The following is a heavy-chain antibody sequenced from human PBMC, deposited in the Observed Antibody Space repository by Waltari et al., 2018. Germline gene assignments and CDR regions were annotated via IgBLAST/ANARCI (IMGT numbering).Heavy chain of an antibody. CDR1: GDTRNNYG. CDR3: ATVRWGSANSCCPLGF. V-gene: IGHV1-69*10. CDR2: IISLVGIA. J-gene: IGHJ4*02. Sequence: QVQLVQSGAEVKKAGSSVKVSCKASGDTRNNYGFTWVRQTPGQGLEWMGGIISLVGIANVAQKFQGRATITADKSTSTSYLGLTSLRSDDTAIYFCATVRWGSANSCCPLGFWGQGTLVTVSS. D-gene: IGHD3-16*01.